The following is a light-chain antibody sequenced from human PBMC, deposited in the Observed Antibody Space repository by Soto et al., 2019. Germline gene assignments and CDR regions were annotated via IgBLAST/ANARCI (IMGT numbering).Light chain of an antibody. J-gene: IGLJ3*02. V-gene: IGLV4-69*01. CDR1: SGHSSYA. CDR2: VNSDGSH. Sequence: QLVLTQSPSVSASLGASVKLSCTLSSGHSSYAIAWHQQQPEKGPRGLMKVNSDGSHTKGDGISDRFSGSSSGAERYLTISSLQSEDEADYYCQTWGAAINWVFGGGTKLTVL. CDR3: QTWGAAINWV.